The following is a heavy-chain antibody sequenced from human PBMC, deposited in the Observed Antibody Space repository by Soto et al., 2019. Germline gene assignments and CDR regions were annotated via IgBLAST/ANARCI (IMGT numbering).Heavy chain of an antibody. Sequence: ASVKVSCKASGYTFTSYGISWVRQAPGQGLEWMGWISAYNGNTNYAQKLQGRVTMTTDTSTSTAYMELRSLRSDDTAVYYCARDLSSYYYDSSGVSYFDYWGQGTLVTAPQ. V-gene: IGHV1-18*04. CDR3: ARDLSSYYYDSSGVSYFDY. D-gene: IGHD3-22*01. CDR2: ISAYNGNT. J-gene: IGHJ4*02. CDR1: GYTFTSYG.